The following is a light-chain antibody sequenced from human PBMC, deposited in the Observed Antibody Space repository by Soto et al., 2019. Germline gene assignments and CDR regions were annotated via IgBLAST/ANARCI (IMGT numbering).Light chain of an antibody. Sequence: QSVLTQPASGSGSPGQSNTISCTGTSPEVCGYNYVSWYQQHPGKAPELMIHDVSNRPSGVSNRFSGSKSGNTASLTISGLQAEDEAEYYCISYTSGSLYVFGTGTKVTVL. V-gene: IGLV2-14*01. J-gene: IGLJ1*01. CDR3: ISYTSGSLYV. CDR1: SPEVCGYNY. CDR2: DVS.